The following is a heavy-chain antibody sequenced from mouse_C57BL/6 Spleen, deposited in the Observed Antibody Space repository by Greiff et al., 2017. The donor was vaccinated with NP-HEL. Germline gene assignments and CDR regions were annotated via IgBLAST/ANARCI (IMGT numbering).Heavy chain of an antibody. CDR3: ARRGTGGLLRDFDY. D-gene: IGHD4-1*01. J-gene: IGHJ2*01. Sequence: QVQLQQPGAELVMPGASVKLSCKASGYTFTSYWMHWVKQRPGQGLEWIGEIDPSDSYTNYNQKFKGKSTLTVDKSSSTAYMQLSSLTSEDSAVYYCARRGTGGLLRDFDYWGQGTTLTVSS. V-gene: IGHV1-69*01. CDR1: GYTFTSYW. CDR2: IDPSDSYT.